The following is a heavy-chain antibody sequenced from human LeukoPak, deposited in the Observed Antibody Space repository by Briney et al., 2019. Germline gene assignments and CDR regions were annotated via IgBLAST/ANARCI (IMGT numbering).Heavy chain of an antibody. J-gene: IGHJ4*02. V-gene: IGHV2-5*02. CDR1: GFSLTTSGVG. CDR2: IYWEDDE. D-gene: IGHD3-10*01. CDR3: TRAYYYGSGSHYYFDY. Sequence: SGPTLVNPTPTLTLTCTFSGFSLTTSGVGVGWIRQPPGKALEWLALIYWEDDERYSPSLKSRLTITKDTSKNQVVLTMTNMDPVDTATYYCTRAYYYGSGSHYYFDYWGQGTLVTVSS.